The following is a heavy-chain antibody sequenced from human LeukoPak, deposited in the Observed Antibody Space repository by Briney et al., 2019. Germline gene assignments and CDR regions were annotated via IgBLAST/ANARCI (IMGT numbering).Heavy chain of an antibody. J-gene: IGHJ4*02. Sequence: PGGSLRLSCVASGFTFSSYWMHWVRQDPRKGLVWVSRINGDGRNINYADSVRGRFTISRDNAKNTLYLQMNSLGPEDTAVYYCARDVRGELLWGAFDYWGQGTLVTVSS. CDR1: GFTFSSYW. CDR3: ARDVRGELLWGAFDY. V-gene: IGHV3-74*01. D-gene: IGHD1-26*01. CDR2: INGDGRNI.